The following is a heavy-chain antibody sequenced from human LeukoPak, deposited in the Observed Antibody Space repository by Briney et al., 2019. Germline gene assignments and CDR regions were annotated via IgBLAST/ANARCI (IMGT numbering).Heavy chain of an antibody. V-gene: IGHV4-59*08. CDR3: AGDPYYYDSSGRAFDI. Sequence: PSETLSLTCTVSGGSISNYYWSWLRQPPGKALEWIGYLYYSGSTNYNPSLKSRVSISVDTSKNQFSLKLSSVTAADTAVYYCAGDPYYYDSSGRAFDIWGQGTMVTVSS. CDR1: GGSISNYY. J-gene: IGHJ3*02. D-gene: IGHD3-22*01. CDR2: LYYSGST.